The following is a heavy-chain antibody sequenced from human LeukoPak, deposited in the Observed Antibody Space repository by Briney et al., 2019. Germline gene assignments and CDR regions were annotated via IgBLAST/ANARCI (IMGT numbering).Heavy chain of an antibody. CDR2: IYAGNGNT. CDR3: ARAPFYDFWSGYGGAFDY. Sequence: ASVKVSCKASGYTFTSYDMHWVRHAPGQRLEWMGWIYAGNGNTKYSQKFQGRVTITRDTSASTAYMELGSLRSEDTAVYYCARAPFYDFWSGYGGAFDYWGQGTLVTVSS. J-gene: IGHJ4*02. D-gene: IGHD3-3*01. CDR1: GYTFTSYD. V-gene: IGHV1-3*01.